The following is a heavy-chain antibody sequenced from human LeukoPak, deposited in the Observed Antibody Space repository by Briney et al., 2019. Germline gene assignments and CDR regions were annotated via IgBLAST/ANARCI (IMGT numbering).Heavy chain of an antibody. J-gene: IGHJ3*01. Sequence: SQTLSLTCALSGDTFSSDSTAWNWIRPSPSRGLEWLVRTYFRSKWYNDYAVSVKSRITINPDTSKNQLSLQLNSVTPEDTAVYYCAREGGDAFDVWGQGTMVTVSS. D-gene: IGHD1-26*01. CDR3: AREGGDAFDV. V-gene: IGHV6-1*01. CDR2: TYFRSKWYN. CDR1: GDTFSSDSTA.